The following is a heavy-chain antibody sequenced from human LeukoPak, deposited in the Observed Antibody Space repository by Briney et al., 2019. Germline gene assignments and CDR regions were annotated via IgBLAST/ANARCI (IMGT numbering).Heavy chain of an antibody. CDR1: GFDFNTYS. V-gene: IGHV3-48*04. CDR3: AREAEAFDI. Sequence: GGSLRLSCEASGFDFNTYSMNWVRQAPGKGLEWVSYIGGSDTNVYYADSVKGRVTVSRDNAKNSLFLQMNSLRVEDTAVYYCAREAEAFDIWGQGTMVTVSS. J-gene: IGHJ3*02. CDR2: IGGSDTNV.